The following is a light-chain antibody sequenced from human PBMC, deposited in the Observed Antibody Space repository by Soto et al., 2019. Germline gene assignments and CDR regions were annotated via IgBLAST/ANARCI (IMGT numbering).Light chain of an antibody. J-gene: IGKJ2*01. CDR3: QLTFTAPYT. Sequence: DIQMTQSPSAMSASVGDRVNITCRASQSISTSLNWYQQKPGKAPKLLIYAASNLQDGVTSRFGGSGPGKDFTLTISLLRAEDFACVDGQLTFTAPYTFGQGTKLEI. CDR2: AAS. CDR1: QSISTS. V-gene: IGKV1-39*01.